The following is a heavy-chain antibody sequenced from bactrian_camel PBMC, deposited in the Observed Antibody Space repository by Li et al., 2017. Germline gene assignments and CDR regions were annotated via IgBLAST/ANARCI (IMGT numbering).Heavy chain of an antibody. CDR2: IDSRGPT. V-gene: IGHV3S53*01. J-gene: IGHJ6*01. CDR3: AADDGGSSPERVTDFGY. Sequence: HVQLVESGGGSVQAGGSLRLSCAVPEYAIKNYAMGWYRQDPPKIGEGVAVIDSRGPTAYAGSVKGRFFISRDNANTVHLQMDNLEPEDTAVYYCAADDGGSSPERVTDFGYWGQGTQVTVS. D-gene: IGHD6*01. CDR1: EYAIKNYA.